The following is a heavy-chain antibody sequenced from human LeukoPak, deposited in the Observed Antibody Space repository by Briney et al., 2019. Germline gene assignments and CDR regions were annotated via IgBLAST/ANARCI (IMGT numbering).Heavy chain of an antibody. J-gene: IGHJ5*02. D-gene: IGHD6-13*01. CDR3: ARDEYSSSLNWFDP. CDR1: GYSISSGYY. V-gene: IGHV4-38-2*02. CDR2: IYHSGST. Sequence: ASETLSLTCTVSGYSISSGYYWGWIRQPPGKGLEWIGSIYHSGSTYYNPSLKSRVTISVDTSKNQFSLKLSSVTAADTAVYYCARDEYSSSLNWFDPWGQGTLVTVSS.